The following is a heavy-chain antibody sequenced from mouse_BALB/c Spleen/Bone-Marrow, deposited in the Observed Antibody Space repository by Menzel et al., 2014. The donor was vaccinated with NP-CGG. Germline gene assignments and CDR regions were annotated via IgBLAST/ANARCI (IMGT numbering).Heavy chain of an antibody. CDR3: ARVYYDSDRYATDY. V-gene: IGHV1-82*01. Sequence: LVESGPELVKPGASVKISCKTSGYTFSSSWMNWVKQRPGQGLEWIGRIYPGDGDTNYNGEFKGKATLTADKSSSTAYMQLSSLTSVDSAVYFCARVYYDSDRYATDYWGQGTSVTVSS. J-gene: IGHJ4*01. D-gene: IGHD2-4*01. CDR2: IYPGDGDT. CDR1: GYTFSSSW.